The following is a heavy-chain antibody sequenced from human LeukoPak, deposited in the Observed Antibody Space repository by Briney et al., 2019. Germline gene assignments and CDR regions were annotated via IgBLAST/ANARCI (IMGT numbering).Heavy chain of an antibody. CDR3: VRGGRGERPNY. J-gene: IGHJ4*02. CDR2: ISGGSGSSSYI. V-gene: IGHV3-21*01. D-gene: IGHD1-26*01. CDR1: GFTFSRYT. Sequence: GGSLRLSCAVSGFTFSRYTMNWVRQVPGKGLEWVSCISGGSGSSSYIYYADSVKGRFTISRDNVKNSVYLQMDSLGVEDTAVYYCVRGGRGERPNYWGLGTLVTVSS.